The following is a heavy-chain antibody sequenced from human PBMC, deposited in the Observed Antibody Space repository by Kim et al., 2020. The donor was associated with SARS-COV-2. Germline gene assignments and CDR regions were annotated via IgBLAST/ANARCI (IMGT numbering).Heavy chain of an antibody. CDR3: ARVWAVLDDTTWHGLDV. D-gene: IGHD1-26*01. CDR2: ISSSGART. J-gene: IGHJ6*02. CDR1: GFTFTAYA. V-gene: IGHV3-23*01. Sequence: GGSLRLSCAASGFTFTAYAMTWVRQAPGEGLDYVSTISSSGARTYYGDSVKGRFTISRDNSRSTLHLQINSLRAEDTALYYCARVWAVLDDTTWHGLDVWGQGTTVTISS.